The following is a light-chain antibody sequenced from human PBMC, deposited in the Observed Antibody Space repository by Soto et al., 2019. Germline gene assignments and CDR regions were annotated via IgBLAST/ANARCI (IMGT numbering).Light chain of an antibody. Sequence: VLSLSPGTLSLYPGERATLSCRASQSVSSNLLAWYQEKPGQAPRLLILGASTRATGVPARFSGSGSGTEFTLSISSLQSEDFAVYYCKQYKEWPPFTFGQRRRLEVK. CDR2: GAS. J-gene: IGKJ5*01. V-gene: IGKV3-15*01. CDR1: QSVSSN. CDR3: KQYKEWPPFT.